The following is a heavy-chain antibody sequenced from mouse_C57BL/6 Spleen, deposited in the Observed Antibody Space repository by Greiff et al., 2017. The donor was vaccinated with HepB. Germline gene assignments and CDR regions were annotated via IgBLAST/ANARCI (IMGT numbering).Heavy chain of an antibody. CDR3: ARSGLLRLGWFAY. CDR1: GYAFSSYW. V-gene: IGHV1-80*01. J-gene: IGHJ3*01. CDR2: IYPGDGDT. Sequence: VKLMESGAELVKPGASVKISCKASGYAFSSYWMNWVKQRPGKGLEWIGQIYPGDGDTNYNGKFKGKATLTADKSSSTAYMQLSSLTSEDSAVYFCARSGLLRLGWFAYWGQGTLVTVSA. D-gene: IGHD3-1*01.